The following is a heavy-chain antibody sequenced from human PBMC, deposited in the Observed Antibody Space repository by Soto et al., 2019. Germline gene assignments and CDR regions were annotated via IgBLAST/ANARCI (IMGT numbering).Heavy chain of an antibody. J-gene: IGHJ4*02. CDR1: GFTFRTHG. CDR3: AKEASGGWHFFDT. D-gene: IGHD6-19*01. V-gene: IGHV3-30*18. Sequence: PGGPLKLSCAASGFTFRTHGMHWVRQAPGKGLEWVAFISDDGSQKYYGDPVKGRFTISRDNSKNTLSLRMISLRTEDTYVYYCAKEASGGWHFFDTWGQGTLVTVSS. CDR2: ISDDGSQK.